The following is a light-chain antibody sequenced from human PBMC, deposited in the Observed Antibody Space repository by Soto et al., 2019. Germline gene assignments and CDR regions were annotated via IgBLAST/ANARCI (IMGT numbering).Light chain of an antibody. V-gene: IGKV3-11*01. CDR3: HQRQSWPRT. CDR1: QYINTR. CDR2: QTS. Sequence: EIVLTQATATLSSFPGDRVTVSCRASQYINTRLAWYQHRPGQAPRLLIYQTSIRAAGIPARFSASGTGTDFTLTSSDVQPEDFAVYYCHQRQSWPRTFGQGTKVDIK. J-gene: IGKJ1*01.